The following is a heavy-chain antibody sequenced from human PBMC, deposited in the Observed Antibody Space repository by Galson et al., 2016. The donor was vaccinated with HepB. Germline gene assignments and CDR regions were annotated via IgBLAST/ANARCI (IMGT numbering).Heavy chain of an antibody. CDR2: INPNTGGT. CDR3: ARVRRKYDFRSGPSAGEFDY. CDR1: GYTFTDYY. J-gene: IGHJ4*02. V-gene: IGHV1-2*04. D-gene: IGHD3-3*01. Sequence: SVKVSCKASGYTFTDYYMNWVRQAPGQGLEWMGWINPNTGGTHYAQKFQGWVTMTRDTSISTAYMELGRLRFHGTAVYYCARVRRKYDFRSGPSAGEFDYWGQGTLVTVSS.